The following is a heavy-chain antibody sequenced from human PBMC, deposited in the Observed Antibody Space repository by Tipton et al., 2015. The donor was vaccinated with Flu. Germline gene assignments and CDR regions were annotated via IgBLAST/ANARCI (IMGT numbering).Heavy chain of an antibody. Sequence: SLRLSCAASGFSFSTYSMNWVRQAPGKGLEWVSLISRSSTYIHSADSVKGRFTISRDNANNLLFLQMNSLRGEDTAVYYCARDGGRDSLWLWGQGTPVSVSS. CDR3: ARDGGRDSLWL. V-gene: IGHV3-21*01. CDR1: GFSFSTYS. J-gene: IGHJ4*02. CDR2: ISRSSTYI. D-gene: IGHD3-16*01.